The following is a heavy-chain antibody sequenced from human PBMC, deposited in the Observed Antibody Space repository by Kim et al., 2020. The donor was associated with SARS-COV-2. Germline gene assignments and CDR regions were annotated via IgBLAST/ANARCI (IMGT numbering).Heavy chain of an antibody. Sequence: SVNGRFTISRDNAKNSLYLQMNSLRDEDTAVYYCARGFSDLGYYYYGMDVWGQGTTVSVSS. CDR3: ARGFSDLGYYYYGMDV. V-gene: IGHV3-48*02. D-gene: IGHD3-10*01. J-gene: IGHJ6*02.